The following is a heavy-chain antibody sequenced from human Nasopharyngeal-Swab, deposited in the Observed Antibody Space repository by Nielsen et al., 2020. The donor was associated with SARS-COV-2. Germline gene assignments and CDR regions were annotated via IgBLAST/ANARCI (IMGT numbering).Heavy chain of an antibody. D-gene: IGHD6-13*01. CDR2: IKQDGSEK. CDR1: GFTFSSYW. J-gene: IGHJ6*02. V-gene: IGHV3-7*01. CDR3: ARAAAGTSYYYGMDV. Sequence: GGSLRLSCAASGFTFSSYWMGWVRQAPGKGLEWVANIKQDGSEKYYVDSVKGRFTISRDNAKNSLYLQMYSLRAEDTAVYYCARAAAGTSYYYGMDVWGQGTTVTVSS.